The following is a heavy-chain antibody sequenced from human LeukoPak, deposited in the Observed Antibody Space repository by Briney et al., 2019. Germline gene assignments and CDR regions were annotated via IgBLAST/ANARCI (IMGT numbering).Heavy chain of an antibody. V-gene: IGHV3-74*01. D-gene: IGHD3-10*01. CDR3: ARDVPRTSGP. CDR2: IDGNGRTT. CDR1: GFTFSSEW. Sequence: AGGSLRLSCAASGFTFSSEWMHWVRQAPGRGLVWISHIDGNGRTTNYGDSVRGRFTVSRDNAKNTLYLQMNSLRAEDTAAYYCARDVPRTSGPWGQGTLVTVSS. J-gene: IGHJ5*02.